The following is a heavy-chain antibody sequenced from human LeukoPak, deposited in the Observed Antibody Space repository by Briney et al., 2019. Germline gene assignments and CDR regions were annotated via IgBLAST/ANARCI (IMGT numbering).Heavy chain of an antibody. CDR2: ISYDGSNK. CDR1: GFTLSTYA. J-gene: IGHJ4*02. D-gene: IGHD3-9*01. Sequence: GRSLRLSCAASGFTLSTYAMHWVRQAPGKGLEWVAVISYDGSNKYYADSVKGRFTISRDNSKNTLYLQMNSLRAEDTAVYYCLTGYYTPYAYWGQGTLVTVSS. V-gene: IGHV3-30*01. CDR3: LTGYYTPYAY.